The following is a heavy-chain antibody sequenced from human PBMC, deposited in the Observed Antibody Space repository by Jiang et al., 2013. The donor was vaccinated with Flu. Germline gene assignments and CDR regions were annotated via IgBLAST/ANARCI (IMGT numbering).Heavy chain of an antibody. Sequence: FTSYWIGWVRQMPGKGLEWMGIIYPGDSDTRYSPSFQGQVTISADKSISTAYLQWSSLKASDTAMYYCAREPERDYDSSDRGAFDIWGQGTMVTVSS. J-gene: IGHJ3*02. V-gene: IGHV5-51*01. CDR2: IYPGDSDT. CDR3: AREPERDYDSSDRGAFDI. CDR1: FTSYW. D-gene: IGHD3-22*01.